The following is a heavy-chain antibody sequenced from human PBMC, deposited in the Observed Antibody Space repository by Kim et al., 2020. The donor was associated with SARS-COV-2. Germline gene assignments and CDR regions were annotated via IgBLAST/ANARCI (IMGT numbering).Heavy chain of an antibody. D-gene: IGHD1-26*01. CDR2: TA. J-gene: IGHJ5*02. V-gene: IGHV1-69*01. Sequence: TANYSQRCQGRVTSTADESTSTAYMGLSSLRSEDTAVYSCARGGSYVWFDPWGQGTLVTVSS. CDR3: ARGGSYVWFDP.